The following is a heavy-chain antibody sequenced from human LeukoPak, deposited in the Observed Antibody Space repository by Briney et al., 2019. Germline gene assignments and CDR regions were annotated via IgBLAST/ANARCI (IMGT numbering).Heavy chain of an antibody. Sequence: GGSLRLSCAASGFTFSSYAMSWVRQAPGKGLEWVSAISGSGGSTYYADSVKGRFTISRDNSKNTLYLQMNSLRAEDTAVYYCAKWRSYVRELFPPYFDYWGLGTLVTVSS. D-gene: IGHD1-26*01. CDR3: AKWRSYVRELFPPYFDY. V-gene: IGHV3-23*01. CDR2: ISGSGGST. J-gene: IGHJ4*02. CDR1: GFTFSSYA.